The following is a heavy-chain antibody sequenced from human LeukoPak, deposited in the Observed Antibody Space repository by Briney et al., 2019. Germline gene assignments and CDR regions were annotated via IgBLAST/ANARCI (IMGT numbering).Heavy chain of an antibody. Sequence: PGGSLRLSGAASGFTFSSYAMHWVRQAPGKGLEWVAVISYDGSNKYYADSVKGRFTISRDNSKNTLYLQMNSLRAEDTAVYYCARDYGQQWLAYAFDIWGQGTMVTVSS. J-gene: IGHJ3*02. CDR1: GFTFSSYA. CDR3: ARDYGQQWLAYAFDI. CDR2: ISYDGSNK. V-gene: IGHV3-30*04. D-gene: IGHD6-19*01.